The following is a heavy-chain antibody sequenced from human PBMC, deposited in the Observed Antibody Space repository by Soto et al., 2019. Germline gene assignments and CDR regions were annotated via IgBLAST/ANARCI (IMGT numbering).Heavy chain of an antibody. CDR2: ISGSGGST. CDR1: GFTFSSYA. V-gene: IGHV3-23*01. Sequence: GGSLRLSCAASGFTFSSYAMSWVRQAPGKGLEWVSAISGSGGSTYYADSVKGRFTISRDNSKNTLYLQMNSLRAEDTAVYYCAKDLNVWSGYYDAFDIWGQGTMVTVSS. D-gene: IGHD3-3*01. J-gene: IGHJ3*02. CDR3: AKDLNVWSGYYDAFDI.